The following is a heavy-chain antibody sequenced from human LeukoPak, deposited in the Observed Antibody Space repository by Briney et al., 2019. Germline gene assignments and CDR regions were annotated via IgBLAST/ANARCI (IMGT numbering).Heavy chain of an antibody. CDR3: ARSRGGAARWSHDSSGWPYYFDY. CDR2: IKQDGSEK. Sequence: GGSLRLSCAASGFTFSSYWMSWVRQAPGKGLEWVANIKQDGSEKYYVDSVKGRFTISRDNAKNSLYLQMNSLRAEDTAVYYCARSRGGAARWSHDSSGWPYYFDYWGQGTLVTVSS. V-gene: IGHV3-7*01. CDR1: GFTFSSYW. J-gene: IGHJ4*02. D-gene: IGHD3-22*01.